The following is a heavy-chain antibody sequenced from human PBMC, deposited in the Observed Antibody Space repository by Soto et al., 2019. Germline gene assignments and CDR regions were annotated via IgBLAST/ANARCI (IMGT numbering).Heavy chain of an antibody. D-gene: IGHD1-7*01. CDR1: GFTFSSYS. CDR2: ISSSSSYI. CDR3: ARGEGTMAPYYYMDV. V-gene: IGHV3-21*01. Sequence: GGSLRLSCAASGFTFSSYSMNWVRQAPGKGLEWVSSISSSSSYIYYADSVKGRFTISRDNAKNSLYLQMNSLRAEDTAVYYCARGEGTMAPYYYMDVWGKGTTVTVSS. J-gene: IGHJ6*03.